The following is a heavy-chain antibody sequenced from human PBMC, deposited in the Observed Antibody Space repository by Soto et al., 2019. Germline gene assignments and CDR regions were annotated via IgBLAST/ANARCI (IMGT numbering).Heavy chain of an antibody. V-gene: IGHV3-53*01. CDR3: ARHRHPRGTVGATSPLDP. Sequence: GGSLRLSCAISGFSVSSNYLSWVRQAPGKGLEWVSVHYSGGSTYYADSVQGRFTVSRDKSNNTLYLQMRRVRAEDTAVYFCARHRHPRGTVGATSPLDPWGQGTQVTSPQ. CDR1: GFSVSSNY. J-gene: IGHJ5*02. D-gene: IGHD1-26*01. CDR2: HYSGGST.